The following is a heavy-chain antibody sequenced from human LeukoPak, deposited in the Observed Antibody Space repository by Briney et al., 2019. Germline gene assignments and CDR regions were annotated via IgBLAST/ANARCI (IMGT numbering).Heavy chain of an antibody. CDR2: IYNSGTT. Sequence: SETLSLTCAVSGDSISSGDYSWSWIRQPPGKGLEWIGYIYNSGTTNYNPSLKSRVTISVDTSKNQFSLKLSSVTAADTAVYYCARLAQWLVYVLDYWGQGTLVTVSS. CDR1: GDSISSGDYS. V-gene: IGHV4-30-4*07. CDR3: ARLAQWLVYVLDY. D-gene: IGHD6-19*01. J-gene: IGHJ4*02.